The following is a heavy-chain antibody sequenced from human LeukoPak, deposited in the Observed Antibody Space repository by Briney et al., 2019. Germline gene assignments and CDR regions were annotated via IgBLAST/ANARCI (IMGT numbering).Heavy chain of an antibody. V-gene: IGHV1-24*01. CDR1: GYTLTELS. CDR2: FDPEDGET. CDR3: ATEGGYSYGSPFDY. D-gene: IGHD5-18*01. J-gene: IGHJ4*02. Sequence: ASVKVSCKVSGYTLTELSMHWVRQAPGKGLEWMGGFDPEDGETIYAQKFQGRVTMTEDTSTDTAYMGLSSLRSEDTAVYYCATEGGYSYGSPFDYWGQGTLVTVSS.